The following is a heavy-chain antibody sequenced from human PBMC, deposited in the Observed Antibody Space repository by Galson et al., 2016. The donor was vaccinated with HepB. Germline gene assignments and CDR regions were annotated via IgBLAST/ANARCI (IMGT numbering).Heavy chain of an antibody. J-gene: IGHJ4*02. CDR1: GFSFSGYS. D-gene: IGHD3-10*01. CDR2: ISSSSTYI. V-gene: IGHV3-21*01. CDR3: ARNLFRCDY. Sequence: SLRLSCAVSGFSFSGYSMSWVRQSPGKGLEWVSSISSSSTYIYYADSVKGRFTISRDNAKNSLYLQMNSLRAEDTAVYYCARNLFRCDYWGQGTLVIVSS.